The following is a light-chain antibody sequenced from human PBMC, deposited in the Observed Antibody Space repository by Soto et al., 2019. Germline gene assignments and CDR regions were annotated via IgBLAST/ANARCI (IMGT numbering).Light chain of an antibody. CDR3: QQYNTYSPERT. CDR1: QRLGRW. Sequence: DIQMTQSPTTMSASVGDRVTLSCRASQRLGRWLAWYQQKPGKAPKLLLYDASSLASGGPSRFSGSGSGTEFTLTISSLQPDDFATYYCQQYNTYSPERTFGQGTKVDIK. V-gene: IGKV1-5*01. J-gene: IGKJ1*01. CDR2: DAS.